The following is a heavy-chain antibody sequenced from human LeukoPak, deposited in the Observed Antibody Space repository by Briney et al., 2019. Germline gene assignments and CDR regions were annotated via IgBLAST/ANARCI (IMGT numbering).Heavy chain of an antibody. CDR3: ARQKFANATVAGTLDY. J-gene: IGHJ4*02. CDR2: VNHSGST. CDR1: GGSFSGYF. V-gene: IGHV4-34*01. D-gene: IGHD6-19*01. Sequence: SETLSLTCAVYGGSFSGYFWSWIRQPPGKGLEWIGEVNHSGSTNYNPSLKSRVTISVDTSKNQFPLKLSSVTAADTAVYYCARQKFANATVAGTLDYWGQGTLVTVSS.